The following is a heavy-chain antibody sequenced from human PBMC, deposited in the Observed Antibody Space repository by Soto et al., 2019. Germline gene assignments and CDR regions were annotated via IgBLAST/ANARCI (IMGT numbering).Heavy chain of an antibody. Sequence: SETLCLTCTVSGGSISSSSYYWGWIRQPPGKGLEWIGSIYNSGSTYYNPSFKSRVTISVGTSKNQISLKLSSVTASDTAVYYCAKLYSSSDYYYGMDVWGQGTTVTVSS. V-gene: IGHV4-39*01. CDR1: GGSISSSSYY. D-gene: IGHD6-6*01. CDR2: IYNSGST. CDR3: AKLYSSSDYYYGMDV. J-gene: IGHJ6*02.